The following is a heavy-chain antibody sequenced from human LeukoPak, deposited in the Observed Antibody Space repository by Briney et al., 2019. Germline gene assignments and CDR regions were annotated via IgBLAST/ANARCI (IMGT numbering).Heavy chain of an antibody. J-gene: IGHJ4*02. D-gene: IGHD3-10*01. V-gene: IGHV1-46*01. Sequence: ASVKVSCKASGYTFTDYFIHWVRQAPGQGLEWMGIINPSDISTRYAQKFQGRVTMTRDTSTSTVYMELSSLRSEDTAVYYCARDWGYASGSPTLDYWGQGTLVTVSS. CDR2: INPSDIST. CDR3: ARDWGYASGSPTLDY. CDR1: GYTFTDYF.